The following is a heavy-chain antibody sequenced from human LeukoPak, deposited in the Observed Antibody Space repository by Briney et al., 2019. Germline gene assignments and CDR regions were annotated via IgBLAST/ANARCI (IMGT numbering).Heavy chain of an antibody. V-gene: IGHV4-59*01. CDR1: GGSISSYY. CDR2: IYYSGST. Sequence: TSETLSLTCTVSGGSISSYYWSWIRQPPGKGLEWIGYIYYSGSTNYNPSLKSRVTISVDTSKNQFSLKLSSVTAADTAVYYCARWGYSSSYNWFDPWGQGTLVTVSS. J-gene: IGHJ5*02. D-gene: IGHD6-6*01. CDR3: ARWGYSSSYNWFDP.